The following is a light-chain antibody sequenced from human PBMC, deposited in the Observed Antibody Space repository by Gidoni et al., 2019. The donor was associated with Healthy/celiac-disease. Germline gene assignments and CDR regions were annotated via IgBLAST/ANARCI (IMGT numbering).Light chain of an antibody. V-gene: IGLV2-14*01. CDR3: SSYTSSSTLEV. CDR1: SSDVGGYNY. J-gene: IGLJ3*02. Sequence: QSALTPPASVSGSPGQSITIACTGTSSDVGGYNYVSWYQQHPGKAPKLMIYDVSNRPSGVSNRFSGSKSGNTASLTSSGLQAEDEADYYCSSYTSSSTLEVFGGGTKLTVL. CDR2: DVS.